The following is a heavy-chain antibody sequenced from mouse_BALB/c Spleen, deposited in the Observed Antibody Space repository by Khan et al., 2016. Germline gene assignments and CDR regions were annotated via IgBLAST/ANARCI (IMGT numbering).Heavy chain of an antibody. J-gene: IGHJ4*01. Sequence: EVQLQESGPGLVKPSQSLSLTCTVTGYSITSDYAWNWIRQFPGNKLEWMGYISYSGTTSYNPSLKSRISITRDTSKNQFFLQFNSVTTEDAATYYCAREGDYWGQGTSVTVSS. CDR3: AREGDY. CDR2: ISYSGTT. V-gene: IGHV3-2*02. CDR1: GYSITSDYA.